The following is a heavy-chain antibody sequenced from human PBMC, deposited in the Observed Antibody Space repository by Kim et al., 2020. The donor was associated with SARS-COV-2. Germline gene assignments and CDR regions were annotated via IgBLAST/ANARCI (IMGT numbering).Heavy chain of an antibody. Sequence: GGSLRLSCVASGFSFGTFDMSWVRQAPGKGLKWGSVMKRPDDSTYYAESVKGRFTVSRDSARTTLYLQMNSLRADDTAVYYCVKGAWLDYWGPGTLGTVSS. V-gene: IGHV3-23*01. CDR2: MKRPDDST. D-gene: IGHD5-12*01. J-gene: IGHJ4*02. CDR3: VKGAWLDY. CDR1: GFSFGTFD.